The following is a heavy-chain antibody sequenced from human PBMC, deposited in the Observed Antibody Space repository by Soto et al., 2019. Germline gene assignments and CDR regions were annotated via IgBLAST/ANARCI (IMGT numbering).Heavy chain of an antibody. D-gene: IGHD2-15*01. V-gene: IGHV1-69*06. CDR1: GGTFSKFV. CDR2: IIPLFGTT. Sequence: QVQLVQSVAEVKKPGSSVKVSCRASGGTFSKFVVSWVRQDPGQRLEWMGGIIPLFGTTNYAQKFQGRVTITADKSTTAAYMQLSSLRSDDTDVYYLASREGVAGPATYISPGYDFECWCKGTLVTVSS. J-gene: IGHJ4*02. CDR3: ASREGVAGPATYISPGYDFEC.